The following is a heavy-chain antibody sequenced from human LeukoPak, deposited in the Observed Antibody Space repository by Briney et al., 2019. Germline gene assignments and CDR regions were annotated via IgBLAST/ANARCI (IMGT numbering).Heavy chain of an antibody. D-gene: IGHD6-19*01. CDR1: GFTFGDYA. J-gene: IGHJ4*02. Sequence: PGGSLRLSCTASGFTFGDYALSWFRQAPGKGLEWVSAISGSGGSTYYADSVKGRFTISRDDSKNTLFLDMSNLRVEDTALYYCARDLSAAFDFWGQGVLVTVSP. CDR2: ISGSGGST. CDR3: ARDLSAAFDF. V-gene: IGHV3-23*01.